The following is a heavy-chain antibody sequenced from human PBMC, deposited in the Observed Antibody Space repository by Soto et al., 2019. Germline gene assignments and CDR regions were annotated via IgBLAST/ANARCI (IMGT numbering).Heavy chain of an antibody. V-gene: IGHV3-30*18. J-gene: IGHJ6*02. CDR3: AKDLGLRVLEWSVYYYYGMDV. D-gene: IGHD3-3*01. CDR2: ISYVGSNK. Sequence: QVQLVESGGGVVQPGRSLRLSCAASGFTFSSYGMHWVRQAPGKGLEWLAVISYVGSNKYYADSVKGRFTISRYNSRNTLYLKMNSMRAEDTAVYYCAKDLGLRVLEWSVYYYYGMDVWGQGTTVSVSS. CDR1: GFTFSSYG.